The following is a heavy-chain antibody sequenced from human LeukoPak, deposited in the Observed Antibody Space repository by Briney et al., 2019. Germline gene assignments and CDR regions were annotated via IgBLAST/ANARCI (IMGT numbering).Heavy chain of an antibody. J-gene: IGHJ3*02. V-gene: IGHV1-69*05. CDR2: ILPIFGTA. CDR3: AREDTMVRGVIDVSGAFDI. CDR1: GGTFCSYA. Sequence: ASVKASCTASGGTFCSYAISGVRQAPGQVLEWMGGILPIFGTANSAQKFQGRVTITTDESTSTAYMELSSLRSEDTAVYYCAREDTMVRGVIDVSGAFDIWGQGTMVTVSS. D-gene: IGHD3-10*01.